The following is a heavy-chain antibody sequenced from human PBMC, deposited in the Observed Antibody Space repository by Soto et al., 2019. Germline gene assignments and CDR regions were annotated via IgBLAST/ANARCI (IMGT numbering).Heavy chain of an antibody. CDR3: TYLHYDILTGSIWHYFDY. CDR2: ISGSGGST. D-gene: IGHD3-9*01. V-gene: IGHV3-23*01. CDR1: GFTFSSYA. Sequence: GGSLRLSCAASGFTFSSYAMSWVRQARGKGLEWVSAISGSGGSTYYADSVKGRFTISRDNSKNTLYLQMNSLKTEDTAIYYCTYLHYDILTGSIWHYFDYWGQGTLVTVSS. J-gene: IGHJ4*02.